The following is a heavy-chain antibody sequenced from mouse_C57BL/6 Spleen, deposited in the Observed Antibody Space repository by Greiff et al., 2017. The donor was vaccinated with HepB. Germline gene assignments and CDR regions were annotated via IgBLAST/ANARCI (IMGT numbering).Heavy chain of an antibody. CDR3: TYYYAMDY. CDR2: IDPETGGT. Sequence: VKLMESGAELVRPGASVTLSCKASGYTFTDYEMHWVKQTPVHGLEWIGAIDPETGGTAYNQKFKGKAILTADKSSSTAYMELRSLTSEDSAVYYCTYYYAMDYWGQGTSVTVSS. CDR1: GYTFTDYE. J-gene: IGHJ4*01. V-gene: IGHV1-15*01.